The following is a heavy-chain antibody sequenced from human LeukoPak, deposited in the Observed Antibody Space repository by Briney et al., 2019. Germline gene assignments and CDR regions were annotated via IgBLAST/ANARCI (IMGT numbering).Heavy chain of an antibody. D-gene: IGHD3-22*01. CDR3: ARRNYYDSSGYSNGLLGDY. Sequence: GASVKVSCKASGYTFTSYGIIWVRQAPGQGLEWMGWISAYNGNTNYAQKLQGRVTMTTDTSTSTAYMELRSLRSDDTAVYYCARRNYYDSSGYSNGLLGDYWGQGTLVTVSS. CDR2: ISAYNGNT. J-gene: IGHJ4*02. V-gene: IGHV1-18*01. CDR1: GYTFTSYG.